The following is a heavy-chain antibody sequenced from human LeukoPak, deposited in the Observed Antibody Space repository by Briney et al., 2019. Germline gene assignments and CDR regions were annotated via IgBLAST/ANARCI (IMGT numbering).Heavy chain of an antibody. CDR1: GFTVSSNY. J-gene: IGHJ6*02. Sequence: GGSLRLSCAASGFTVSSNYMSWVRQAPGKGLEWVSVIYSGGSTYYADSVKGRFTISRDNSKNTLYLQMNSLRAEDTAVYYCARSDSSGYRPYYYYGMDVWGQGTTVTVSS. V-gene: IGHV3-66*01. CDR2: IYSGGST. CDR3: ARSDSSGYRPYYYYGMDV. D-gene: IGHD3-22*01.